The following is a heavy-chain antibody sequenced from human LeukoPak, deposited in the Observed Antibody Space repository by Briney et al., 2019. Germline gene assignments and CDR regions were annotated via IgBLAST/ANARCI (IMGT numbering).Heavy chain of an antibody. D-gene: IGHD5-18*01. CDR1: GGSFSGYY. V-gene: IGHV4-34*01. Sequence: SETLSLTCAVYGGSFSGYYWSWIRQPPGKGLEWIGEINHTGATNYNPSLKRRVVISVDTSKNQFSLKLSSVTAANTAVYYCARQFRYSYGPFDYWGQGTLVTVSS. CDR2: INHTGAT. J-gene: IGHJ4*02. CDR3: ARQFRYSYGPFDY.